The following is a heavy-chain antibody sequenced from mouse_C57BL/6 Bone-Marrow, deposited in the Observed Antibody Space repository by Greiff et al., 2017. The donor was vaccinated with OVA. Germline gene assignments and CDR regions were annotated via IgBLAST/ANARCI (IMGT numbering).Heavy chain of an antibody. CDR1: GYTFTSYW. D-gene: IGHD1-1*01. Sequence: VQLQQPGTELVKPGASVKLSCKASGYTFTSYWMHWVKQRPGQGLEWIGNINPSNGGTNYNEKFKSKATLTVDKSSSTAYMQLSSLTSEDSAVYYCARSLITTVVAPSYYAMDYWGQGTSVTVSS. V-gene: IGHV1-53*01. CDR3: ARSLITTVVAPSYYAMDY. CDR2: INPSNGGT. J-gene: IGHJ4*01.